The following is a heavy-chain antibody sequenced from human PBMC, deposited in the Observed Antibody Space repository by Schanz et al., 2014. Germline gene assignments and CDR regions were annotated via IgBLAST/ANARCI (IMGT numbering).Heavy chain of an antibody. D-gene: IGHD2-21*01. CDR3: AKGQLLSYYFDY. CDR2: ISTDGTNT. J-gene: IGHJ4*02. V-gene: IGHV3-30*04. Sequence: VQLVESGGGLIQPGGSLRLSCAASGFTFRGHAMHWVRQAPGKGLEKVAAISTDGTNTYYADSVKGRFTISRDNSKNTLYLQMNSLRAEDTAVYYCAKGQLLSYYFDYWGQGTLVTVSS. CDR1: GFTFRGHA.